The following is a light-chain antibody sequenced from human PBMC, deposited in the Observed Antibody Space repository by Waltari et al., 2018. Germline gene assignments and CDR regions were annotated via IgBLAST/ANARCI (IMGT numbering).Light chain of an antibody. CDR2: SNN. J-gene: IGLJ3*02. V-gene: IGLV1-44*01. CDR3: ATWDDRLDGPL. CDR1: SPNIGSNT. Sequence: QSVLTQPPSASGTPGQRVTISCSGSSPNIGSNTVNWYQHLPGTAPKLLIYSNNQRPSGVPDRFSGSKSGTSASLAISGLQSKDEAEYYCATWDDRLDGPLFGGGTKLTVV.